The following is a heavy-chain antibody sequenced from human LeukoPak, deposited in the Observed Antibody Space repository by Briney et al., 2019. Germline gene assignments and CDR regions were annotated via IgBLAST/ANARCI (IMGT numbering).Heavy chain of an antibody. Sequence: GGSLRPSCAASGFTFSSYGMSWVREAAGKGLGWVSGIRGSGASTYYADSVKGRFTISRDNSKNTLYLQMNSLRAEDTAVYYCAKHLALVGATTTYDYWGQGTLVIVSS. CDR1: GFTFSSYG. CDR2: IRGSGAST. CDR3: AKHLALVGATTTYDY. D-gene: IGHD1-26*01. J-gene: IGHJ4*02. V-gene: IGHV3-23*01.